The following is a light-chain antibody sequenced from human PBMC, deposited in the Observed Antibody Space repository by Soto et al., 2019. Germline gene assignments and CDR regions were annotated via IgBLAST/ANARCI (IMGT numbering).Light chain of an antibody. CDR2: GAS. Sequence: EIVLTQSPGTLSLSPGERATLSCRASQSFSRSYLACHQQKPRQAPRLLTDGASSMATGIPYRFSGSGSGPVFSLTTSGLEPEVSAVYCCQHYGSALFTFGPGTKVDVK. CDR1: QSFSRSY. CDR3: QHYGSALFT. J-gene: IGKJ3*01. V-gene: IGKV3-20*01.